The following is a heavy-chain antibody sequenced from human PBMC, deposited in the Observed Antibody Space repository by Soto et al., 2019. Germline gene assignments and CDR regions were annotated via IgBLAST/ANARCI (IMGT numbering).Heavy chain of an antibody. V-gene: IGHV1-18*01. CDR2: ISAYNGNT. D-gene: IGHD3-10*01. CDR1: GYTFTSYG. J-gene: IGHJ6*03. Sequence: ASVKVSCKASGYTFTSYGISWVRQAPGQGLEWMGWISAYNGNTNYAQKLQGRVTMTTNTSTSTAYMELSSLRSEDTAVYYCARAVVTMVRGVIITNMDVWGKGTTVNVSS. CDR3: ARAVVTMVRGVIITNMDV.